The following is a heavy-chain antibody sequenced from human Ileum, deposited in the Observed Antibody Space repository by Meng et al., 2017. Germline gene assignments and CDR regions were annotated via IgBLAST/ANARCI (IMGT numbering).Heavy chain of an antibody. J-gene: IGHJ4*02. V-gene: IGHV4-4*02. CDR1: SGSISSNTY. D-gene: IGHD4-23*01. Sequence: QGQLQESGPGLVSASGTLSLTCAVSSGSISSNTYWSWVRQPPGKGLEWIGQISHSGSAYYNPSLKSRVTMSVDKSKSQFSLMLTSVTAADTAIYYCARHGGYSQDFWGQGTLVTVSS. CDR2: ISHSGSA. CDR3: ARHGGYSQDF.